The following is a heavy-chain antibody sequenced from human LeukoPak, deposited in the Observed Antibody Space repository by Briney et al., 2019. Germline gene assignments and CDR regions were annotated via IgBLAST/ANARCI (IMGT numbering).Heavy chain of an antibody. V-gene: IGHV3-53*01. Sequence: GGSLRLSCAASGFTVSRNYMSWVRQAPGKGLEWVSVSYSGGDTYYPDSVKGRFTVFRDNPKNTVYLQMNSLRAEDTAVYFCARSPVLDRNDWSFADWGQGTLVTVSS. CDR3: ARSPVLDRNDWSFAD. J-gene: IGHJ4*02. D-gene: IGHD1-1*01. CDR2: SYSGGDT. CDR1: GFTVSRNY.